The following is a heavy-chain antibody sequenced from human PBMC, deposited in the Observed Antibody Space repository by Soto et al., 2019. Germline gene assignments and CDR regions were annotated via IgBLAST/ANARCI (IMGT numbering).Heavy chain of an antibody. V-gene: IGHV6-1*01. CDR1: GDSVSSNSAA. J-gene: IGHJ6*02. Sequence: PSQTLSLTCVLSGDSVSSNSAAWNWIRQSPSRGLEWLGRTYYRSKWYTDYAVSVKSRITINPDTSKNQFSLQLNSVNPEDTAVYYCARDHGVMVAAVYYYGMDVWGQGTTVTVSS. D-gene: IGHD2-15*01. CDR3: ARDHGVMVAAVYYYGMDV. CDR2: TYYRSKWYT.